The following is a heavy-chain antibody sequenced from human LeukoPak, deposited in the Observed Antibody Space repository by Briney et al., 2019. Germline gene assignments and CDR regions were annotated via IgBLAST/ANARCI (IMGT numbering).Heavy chain of an antibody. V-gene: IGHV4-59*11. D-gene: IGHD2-8*02. J-gene: IGHJ4*02. Sequence: SETLSLTCTVSGGSISSHYWSWIRQPPGKGLEWIGYIYYSGSTNYNPSLKSRVTISVDTSKNQFSLKLSSVTAADTAVYYCARDGVVPFDYWGQGTLVTVSS. CDR3: ARDGVVPFDY. CDR1: GGSISSHY. CDR2: IYYSGST.